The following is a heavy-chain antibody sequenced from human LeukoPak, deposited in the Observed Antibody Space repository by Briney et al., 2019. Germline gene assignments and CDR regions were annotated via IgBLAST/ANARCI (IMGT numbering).Heavy chain of an antibody. J-gene: IGHJ4*02. V-gene: IGHV3-48*01. CDR2: ISSTSRTI. Sequence: GGSLRLSCAGSGFTFSTYSMNWVRQAPGKGLEWVSYISSTSRTIYYADSVKGRFTISRDNAKNSLYLHMNSLRAEDTAVYYCARVGYTYGYFDYWGQGTLVTVPS. CDR1: GFTFSTYS. CDR3: ARVGYTYGYFDY. D-gene: IGHD5-18*01.